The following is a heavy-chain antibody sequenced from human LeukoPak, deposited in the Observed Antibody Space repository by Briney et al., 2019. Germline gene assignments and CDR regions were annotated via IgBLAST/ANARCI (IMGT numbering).Heavy chain of an antibody. Sequence: SETLSLTCTVSGGSISSSSYYWSWIRQPPGKGLEWIGEINHSGSTNYNPSLKSRVTISVDTSKNQFSLKLSSVTAADTAVYYCARGRGSYRKYYFDYWGQGTLVTVSS. D-gene: IGHD1-26*01. CDR2: INHSGST. CDR1: GGSISSSSYY. CDR3: ARGRGSYRKYYFDY. V-gene: IGHV4-39*07. J-gene: IGHJ4*02.